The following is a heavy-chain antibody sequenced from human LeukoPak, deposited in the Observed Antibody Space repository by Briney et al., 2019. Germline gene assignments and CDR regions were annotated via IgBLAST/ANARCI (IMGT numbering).Heavy chain of an antibody. CDR3: ARDSSSHYFDY. D-gene: IGHD6-6*01. J-gene: IGHJ4*02. CDR1: GFTFSTYT. Sequence: GGSLRLSCVASGFTFSTYTMNWVRQAPGKGLEWVSIIYTGGTTHYADSLKGRFTISRDDSQNTLDLQMNSLRAEDTAVYYCARDSSSHYFDYWGQGTLVTVSS. V-gene: IGHV3-66*01. CDR2: IYTGGTT.